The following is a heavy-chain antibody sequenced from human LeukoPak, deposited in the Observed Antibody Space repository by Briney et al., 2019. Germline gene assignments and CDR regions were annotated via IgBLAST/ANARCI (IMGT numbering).Heavy chain of an antibody. V-gene: IGHV4-34*01. D-gene: IGHD4-17*01. CDR2: INHSGST. Sequence: PSETLSLTCAVYGGSFSGYYWSWIRQPPGKGLEWIGEINHSGSTNYNPSLKSRVTISVDTSKNQFSLKLSSVTAADTAVYYCARDRGRRTTVSVDYWGQGTLVTVSS. CDR3: ARDRGRRTTVSVDY. J-gene: IGHJ4*02. CDR1: GGSFSGYY.